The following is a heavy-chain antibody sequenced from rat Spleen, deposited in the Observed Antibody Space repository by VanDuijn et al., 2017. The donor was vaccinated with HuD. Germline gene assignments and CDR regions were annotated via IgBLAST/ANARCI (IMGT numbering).Heavy chain of an antibody. CDR2: VSTGGGNT. D-gene: IGHD4-3*01. J-gene: IGHJ2*01. V-gene: IGHV5-25*01. Sequence: EVQLVESGGGFVQPGRSMKLSCAASGFTLSNFYMAWVRQAPTKGLEWVASVSTGGGNTHYRDSVKGRFTISRDNAKSTLYLQMDSLRSEDTATYYCAREDHGVDYWGQGVMVTVSS. CDR1: GFTLSNFY. CDR3: AREDHGVDY.